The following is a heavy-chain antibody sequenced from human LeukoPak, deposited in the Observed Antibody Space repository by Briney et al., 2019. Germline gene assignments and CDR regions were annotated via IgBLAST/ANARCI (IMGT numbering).Heavy chain of an antibody. J-gene: IGHJ4*02. CDR2: ISSSGSTI. CDR3: AREFGGSASGAGY. Sequence: GGSLRLSCAASGFTFSSYEMNWVRQAPGEGLEWVSYISSSGSTIYYADSVKGRFTVSRDNAKNSLYLQMNSLRAEDTAVYYCAREFGGSASGAGYWGQGTLVTVSS. D-gene: IGHD3-10*01. V-gene: IGHV3-48*03. CDR1: GFTFSSYE.